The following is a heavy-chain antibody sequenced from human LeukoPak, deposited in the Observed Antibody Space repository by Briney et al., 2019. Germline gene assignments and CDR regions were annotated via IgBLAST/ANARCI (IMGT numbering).Heavy chain of an antibody. Sequence: ASVKVSCKASGYTFTGYYMHWVRQAPGQGLEWMGWINPNSGGTNYAQKFQGRVTMTRDTSISTAYMELSRLRSDDTAVYYCARGGPPYYYDSSGSHYFDYWGQGTLVTVSS. CDR1: GYTFTGYY. CDR3: ARGGPPYYYDSSGSHYFDY. CDR2: INPNSGGT. J-gene: IGHJ4*02. V-gene: IGHV1-2*02. D-gene: IGHD3-22*01.